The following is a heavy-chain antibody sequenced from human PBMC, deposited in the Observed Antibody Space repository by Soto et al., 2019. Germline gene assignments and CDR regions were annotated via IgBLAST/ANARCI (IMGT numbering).Heavy chain of an antibody. Sequence: QITLKESGPPLVKPTQTLTLTCTFSGFSLSTSGVGVGWIRQPQGKALEWLALIYWDDDKRYSPSRKSRLTIAKDPSQTHVRLTKPNMAPMDTATYSGAHRIAGAGMYYFDYWGQGTLVTVSS. D-gene: IGHD6-19*01. CDR3: AHRIAGAGMYYFDY. J-gene: IGHJ4*02. CDR2: IYWDDDK. V-gene: IGHV2-5*02. CDR1: GFSLSTSGVG.